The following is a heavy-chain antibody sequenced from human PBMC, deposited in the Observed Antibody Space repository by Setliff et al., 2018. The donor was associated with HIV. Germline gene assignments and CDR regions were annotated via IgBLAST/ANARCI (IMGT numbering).Heavy chain of an antibody. CDR2: IYYSGST. CDR3: ARGAPYYDYVWGGYRHFDY. J-gene: IGHJ4*02. Sequence: SETLSLTCTVSGGSISSGGYYWSWIRQNPGKGLEWIGYIYYSGSTYYNPSLKSRVTISVDTSKNQFSLKLSSGTAADTAVYYCARGAPYYDYVWGGYRHFDYWGQGTLVTVSS. D-gene: IGHD3-16*02. CDR1: GGSISSGGYY. V-gene: IGHV4-31*03.